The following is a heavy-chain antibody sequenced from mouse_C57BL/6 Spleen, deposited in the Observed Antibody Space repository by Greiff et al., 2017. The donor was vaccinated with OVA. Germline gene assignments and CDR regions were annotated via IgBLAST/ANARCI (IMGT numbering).Heavy chain of an antibody. CDR3: ARKEYFDV. J-gene: IGHJ1*03. Sequence: VQLQESGPGLVQPSQSLSITCTASGFSLTSYGVHWVRQSPGKGLEWLGAIWSGGGTAYYAAFISRLSINKDNSKNQVFCRMNSLQADDTDIYCCARKEYFDVWGTGTTVTVSS. CDR2: IWSGGGT. CDR1: GFSLTSYG. V-gene: IGHV2-2*01.